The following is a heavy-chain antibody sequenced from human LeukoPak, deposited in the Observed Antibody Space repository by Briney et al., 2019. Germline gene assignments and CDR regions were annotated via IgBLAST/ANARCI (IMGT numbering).Heavy chain of an antibody. D-gene: IGHD5-18*01. CDR3: ARALNRPGSSYGYRDY. CDR1: GYTFTGYY. J-gene: IGHJ4*02. V-gene: IGHV1-2*02. CDR2: INPNSGGT. Sequence: ASVKVSCKASGYTFTGYYMHWVRQAPGQGLEWMGWINPNSGGTNYAQKFQGRVTMTRDTSISTAYMEMSRLRSDDTAVYYCARALNRPGSSYGYRDYWGQGTLVTVSS.